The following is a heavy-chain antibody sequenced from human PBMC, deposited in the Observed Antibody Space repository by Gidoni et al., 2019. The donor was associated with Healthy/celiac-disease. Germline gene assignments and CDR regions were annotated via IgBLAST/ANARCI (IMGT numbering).Heavy chain of an antibody. D-gene: IGHD6-19*01. J-gene: IGHJ4*02. CDR3: AKDNQAGTGIDY. CDR1: GFTFDDYT. V-gene: IGHV3-43*01. Sequence: EVQLVESGGVVVQPGGSLRLSCAASGFTFDDYTMHWVRQAPGKGLEWVSLISWDGGSTYYADSVKGRFTISRDNSKNSLYLQMNSLRTEDTALYYCAKDNQAGTGIDYWGQGTLVTVSS. CDR2: ISWDGGST.